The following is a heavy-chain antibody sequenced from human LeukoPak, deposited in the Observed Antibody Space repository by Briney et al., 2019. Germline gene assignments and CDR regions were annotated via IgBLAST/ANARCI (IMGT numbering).Heavy chain of an antibody. Sequence: SVKVSCKASGGTFSSYAISWVRHAPGQGLEWMGGIIPIFGTVNYAQKFQGRVTITADESTSTAYMELSSLRSEDTAVYYCARSYYDSSGYYRFDYWGQGTLVTVSS. CDR2: IIPIFGTV. CDR1: GGTFSSYA. V-gene: IGHV1-69*13. D-gene: IGHD3-22*01. J-gene: IGHJ4*02. CDR3: ARSYYDSSGYYRFDY.